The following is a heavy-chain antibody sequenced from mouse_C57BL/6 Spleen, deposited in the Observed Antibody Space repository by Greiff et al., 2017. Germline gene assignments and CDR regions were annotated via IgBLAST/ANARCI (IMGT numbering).Heavy chain of an antibody. V-gene: IGHV1-82*01. CDR1: GYAFSSSW. CDR2: IYPGDGDN. CDR3: AREGGFAD. Sequence: QVQLQQSGPELVKPWASVTISCKASGYAFSSSWMNWVKQRPGKGLEWIGRIYPGDGDNNYNGKFQGKATLHADTSSSTAYMQRSSLTSEDAAVSFCAREGGFADWGKGTLVTVAA. J-gene: IGHJ3*01.